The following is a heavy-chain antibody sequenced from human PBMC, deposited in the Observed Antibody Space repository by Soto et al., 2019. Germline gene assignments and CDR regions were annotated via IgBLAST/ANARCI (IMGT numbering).Heavy chain of an antibody. V-gene: IGHV3-30-3*01. CDR3: ARGPAATDWYFDL. CDR2: ISYDGSNK. J-gene: IGHJ2*01. Sequence: QVQLVESGGGVVQPGRSLRLSCAASGFTFSSYAMHWVRQAPGKGLEWVAVISYDGSNKYYADSVKGRFTISRDNSKNTLYLQMNSRRAEDTAVYYCARGPAATDWYFDLWGRGTLVTVSS. CDR1: GFTFSSYA.